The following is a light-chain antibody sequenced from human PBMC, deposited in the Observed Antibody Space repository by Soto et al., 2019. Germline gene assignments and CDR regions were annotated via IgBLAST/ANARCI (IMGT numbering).Light chain of an antibody. CDR3: QQSYSTPP. CDR1: QSISSY. V-gene: IGKV1-39*01. J-gene: IGKJ1*01. Sequence: DIQMTQSPSSLSASVGDRVTITCRASQSISSYLNWYQQKPGKAPKLLIYAASSLQSGVPSRFSGSGSGTDFTLTSSSLQPEDFATYYCQQSYSTPPFGQGTKVEIK. CDR2: AAS.